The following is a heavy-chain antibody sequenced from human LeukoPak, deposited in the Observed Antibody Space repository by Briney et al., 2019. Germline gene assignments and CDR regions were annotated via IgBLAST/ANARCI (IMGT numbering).Heavy chain of an antibody. CDR2: INPHSGGT. CDR1: GYTFTRYY. J-gene: IGHJ4*02. D-gene: IGHD4-23*01. Sequence: ASVKVSCKASGYTFTRYYMHWVRQAPGHWLERMGWINPHSGGTNYAQKFQGRVTMNRDTSISTAYMELSRLRSDDTAVYYCARVSFATVVTNTLDYWGQGTLVTVSS. V-gene: IGHV1-2*02. CDR3: ARVSFATVVTNTLDY.